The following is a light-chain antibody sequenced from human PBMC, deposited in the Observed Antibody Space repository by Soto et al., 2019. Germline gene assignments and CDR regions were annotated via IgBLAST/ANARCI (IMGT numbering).Light chain of an antibody. CDR3: QQYGISHIT. V-gene: IGKV1-33*01. CDR1: QDIDQF. CDR2: DAS. Sequence: DIQMTQSPSSLSASVGDRVTITCQASQDIDQFLNWFQQKPGKAPKLLIYDASNLETGVPSRFSGSGSGTDFTLTISRLEPEDFAVYYCQQYGISHITFGQGTRLEIK. J-gene: IGKJ5*01.